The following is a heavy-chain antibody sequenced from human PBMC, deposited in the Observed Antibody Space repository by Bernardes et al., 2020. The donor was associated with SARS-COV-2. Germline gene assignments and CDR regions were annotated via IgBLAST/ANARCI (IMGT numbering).Heavy chain of an antibody. V-gene: IGHV3-23*01. Sequence: GGSLRLSCAASGFTLTSYAMSWVRQAPGKGLEWVSGISGDADNTYYADSVKGRFTISRDNSMNTLFLQMHSLRADDTAVYYCAKDYCGGDCDFLDYWGQGTLVSGSS. D-gene: IGHD2-21*02. J-gene: IGHJ4*02. CDR3: AKDYCGGDCDFLDY. CDR1: GFTLTSYA. CDR2: ISGDADNT.